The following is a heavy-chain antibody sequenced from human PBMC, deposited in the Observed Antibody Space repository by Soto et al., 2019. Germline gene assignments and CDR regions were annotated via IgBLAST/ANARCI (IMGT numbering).Heavy chain of an antibody. Sequence: SLRLSCTAAGCIFIGYGRHWVRQAPGKGLEWVAVISDDGSKKDYADSVKGRFTISRDNSKNTLYLQVNSLRAEDTAVYYCAKDKVYYYDYYGMDVWGQGTTVTVPS. D-gene: IGHD3-16*01. V-gene: IGHV3-30*18. CDR2: ISDDGSKK. J-gene: IGHJ6*02. CDR1: GCIFIGYG. CDR3: AKDKVYYYDYYGMDV.